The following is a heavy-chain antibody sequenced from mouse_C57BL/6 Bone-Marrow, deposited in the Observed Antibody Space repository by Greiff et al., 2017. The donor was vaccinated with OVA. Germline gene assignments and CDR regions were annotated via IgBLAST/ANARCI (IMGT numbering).Heavy chain of an antibody. Sequence: VQLQQSGPELVKPGASVKISCKASGYTFTDYYMNWVKQSHGKSLEWIGDINPNNGGTSYNQKFKGKATLTVDKSSSTAYMELRSLTSEDSAVYYCARSNYYGSSFRGWAMDYWGQGTSVTVSS. CDR1: GYTFTDYY. CDR2: INPNNGGT. CDR3: ARSNYYGSSFRGWAMDY. J-gene: IGHJ4*01. V-gene: IGHV1-26*01. D-gene: IGHD1-1*01.